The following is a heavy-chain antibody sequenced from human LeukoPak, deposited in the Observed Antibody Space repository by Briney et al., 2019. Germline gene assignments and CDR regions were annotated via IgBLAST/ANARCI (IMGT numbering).Heavy chain of an antibody. Sequence: GGSLRLSCAASGFTFSNAWMNWVRQAPGKGLEWVGRIKSKTDGGTTDYAAPVKGRFTISRDDSKNTLYLQMNSLKTEDTAVYYCAKDGYSDYDPTYFDYWGQGTLVTVSS. CDR3: AKDGYSDYDPTYFDY. J-gene: IGHJ4*02. CDR2: IKSKTDGGTT. CDR1: GFTFSNAW. D-gene: IGHD5-12*01. V-gene: IGHV3-15*07.